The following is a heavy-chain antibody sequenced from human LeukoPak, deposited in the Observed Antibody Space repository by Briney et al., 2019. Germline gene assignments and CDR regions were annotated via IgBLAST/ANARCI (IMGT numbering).Heavy chain of an antibody. Sequence: PGGSLRLSCAASGFTFSSYAMSWVLQAPGKGLEWVSAISGSGGSTYYADSVKGRFTISRDNSKNTLYLQMNSLRAEDTAVYYCAKELGYCSGGSCYSPGYYFDYWGQGTLVTVSS. CDR1: GFTFSSYA. D-gene: IGHD2-15*01. J-gene: IGHJ4*02. V-gene: IGHV3-23*01. CDR2: ISGSGGST. CDR3: AKELGYCSGGSCYSPGYYFDY.